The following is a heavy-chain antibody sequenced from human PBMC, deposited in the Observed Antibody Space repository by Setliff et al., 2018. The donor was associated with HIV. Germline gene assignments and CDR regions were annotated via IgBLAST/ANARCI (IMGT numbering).Heavy chain of an antibody. CDR1: DDSMTSNY. CDR3: ARGKNYYDSSGYHY. J-gene: IGHJ4*02. Sequence: KASETLSLTCTVSDDSMTSNYWSWIRQPPGEGLEWIGYIYYSGSTNYNPSLKSRVTISVDTSKNQFSLKLSSVTAADTAVYYCARGKNYYDSSGYHYWGQGTLVTVSS. CDR2: IYYSGST. V-gene: IGHV4-59*01. D-gene: IGHD3-22*01.